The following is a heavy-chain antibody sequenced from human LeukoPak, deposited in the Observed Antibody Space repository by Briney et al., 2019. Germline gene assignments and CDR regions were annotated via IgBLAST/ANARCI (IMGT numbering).Heavy chain of an antibody. D-gene: IGHD3-22*01. Sequence: GGSLRLSCAASGFTFSSYWMHWVRQAPGKGLVWVSRINSGGSSTSYADSVKGRFTISRDNAKNTLYMQMNSLRAEDTAVYYCARDSTYYYDSSGPDAFDIWGQGTMVTVSS. CDR3: ARDSTYYYDSSGPDAFDI. J-gene: IGHJ3*02. V-gene: IGHV3-74*01. CDR1: GFTFSSYW. CDR2: INSGGSST.